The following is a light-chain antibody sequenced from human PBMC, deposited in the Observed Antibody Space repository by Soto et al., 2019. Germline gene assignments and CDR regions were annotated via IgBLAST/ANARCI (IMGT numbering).Light chain of an antibody. V-gene: IGKV3-11*01. CDR1: QRVSTY. CDR3: QQRSSWPPIT. CDR2: DTF. J-gene: IGKJ5*01. Sequence: EIVLTQSPATLSLSPGERATLSCRGSQRVSTYLAWYQQKPGQAPRLLIYDTFDRATGIPARFSGSGSGTDFTLTISSLEPEDFAVYYCQQRSSWPPITFGQGTRLEIK.